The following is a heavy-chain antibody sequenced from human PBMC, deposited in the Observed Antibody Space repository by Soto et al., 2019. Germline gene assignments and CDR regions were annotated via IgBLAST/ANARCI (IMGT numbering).Heavy chain of an antibody. Sequence: GGSLRLSCAASGFTFSSYSMNWVRQAPGKGLEWVSSISSSSSYIYYADSVKGRFTISRDNAKNSLYLQMNSLRAEDTAVYYCARSRGYCSSTSCYAFDYWGQGTLDTVSS. CDR3: ARSRGYCSSTSCYAFDY. D-gene: IGHD2-2*01. J-gene: IGHJ4*02. V-gene: IGHV3-21*01. CDR2: ISSSSSYI. CDR1: GFTFSSYS.